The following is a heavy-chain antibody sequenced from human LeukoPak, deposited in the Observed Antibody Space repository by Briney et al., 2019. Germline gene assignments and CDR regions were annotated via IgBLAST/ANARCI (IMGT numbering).Heavy chain of an antibody. D-gene: IGHD6-6*01. J-gene: IGHJ4*02. CDR2: IIPIFGTA. CDR3: ARDESYSSSSLDY. V-gene: IGHV1-69*05. Sequence: ASVKVSCKASGGTFSSYAISWVRQAPGQGLEWMGGIIPIFGTANYAQKLQGRVTMTTDTSTSTAYMELRSLRSDDTAVYYCARDESYSSSSLDYWGQGTLVTVSS. CDR1: GGTFSSYA.